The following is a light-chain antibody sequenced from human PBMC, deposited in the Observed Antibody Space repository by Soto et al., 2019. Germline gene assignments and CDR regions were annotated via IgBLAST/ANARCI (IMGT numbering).Light chain of an antibody. V-gene: IGKV1-39*01. CDR2: AAS. Sequence: DIQMTQSPSSLSASVGDRVTITCLASQSISSYLNWYQQKPGKAPKLLIYAASSLQSGVPSRFSGSGSGTDFTLTISSLQPEDFATYYCQKYNSPPSITFGQGTRLEIK. J-gene: IGKJ5*01. CDR3: QKYNSPPSIT. CDR1: QSISSY.